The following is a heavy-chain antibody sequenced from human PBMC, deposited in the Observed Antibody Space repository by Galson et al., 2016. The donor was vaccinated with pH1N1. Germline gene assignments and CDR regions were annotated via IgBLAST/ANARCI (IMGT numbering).Heavy chain of an antibody. D-gene: IGHD3-10*01. V-gene: IGHV6-1*01. CDR1: GDSVSSHTSA. J-gene: IGHJ4*02. CDR2: TYYGARWYN. Sequence: CAISGDSVSSHTSAWTWLRPSPSRGLEWLGRTYYGARWYNNYGVSVAGRISITPDTAKNQFSLQLKSVNPEDTAVYFCARWDHSASYIDVWGQGTLVTVSS. CDR3: ARWDHSASYIDV.